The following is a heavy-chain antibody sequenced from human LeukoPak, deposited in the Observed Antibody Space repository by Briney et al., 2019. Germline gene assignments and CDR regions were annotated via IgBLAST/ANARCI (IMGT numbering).Heavy chain of an antibody. CDR3: ARVLLRSCGFDI. D-gene: IGHD2-15*01. J-gene: IGHJ3*02. CDR2: IYHSGST. CDR1: GGSISSSNW. Sequence: PSGTLSLTCAVSGGSISSSNWWSWVRQPPGKGLEWIGEIYHSGSTNYNPPLKSRVTISVDKSKNQFSLKLSSVTAADTAVYYWARVLLRSCGFDIWGQGTMVTVSS. V-gene: IGHV4-4*02.